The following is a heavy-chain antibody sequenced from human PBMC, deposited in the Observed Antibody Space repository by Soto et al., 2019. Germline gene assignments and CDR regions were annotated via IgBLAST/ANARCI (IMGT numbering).Heavy chain of an antibody. CDR1: GYSFISYW. Sequence: GESLKISCKTSGYSFISYWVAWVRQKPGKGLEWMGPFYPGDSTSTYSPSFQGQVTISVDKAISTAYLHLNSLKASDTAMYYCARIIGYCRNNDCSWTFDIWGQGTTVTVSS. CDR2: FYPGDSTS. V-gene: IGHV5-51*01. CDR3: ARIIGYCRNNDCSWTFDI. J-gene: IGHJ3*02. D-gene: IGHD2-2*03.